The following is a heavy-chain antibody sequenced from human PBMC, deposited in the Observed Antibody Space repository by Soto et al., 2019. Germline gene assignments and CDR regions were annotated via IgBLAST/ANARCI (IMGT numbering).Heavy chain of an antibody. V-gene: IGHV1-46*01. D-gene: IGHD2-8*01. CDR1: GYSFPNFY. J-gene: IGHJ1*01. Sequence: VSCKPSGYSFPNFYVHWVRQAPGQGLEWMGIIDPSSGTTSYTQKFQGRVTMTRDTSMSTVYMELSSLRSEDTAVYYCARGAVVVPNGFIAAMYCWGLGTTLTLS. CDR3: ARGAVVVPNGFIAAMYC. CDR2: IDPSSGTT.